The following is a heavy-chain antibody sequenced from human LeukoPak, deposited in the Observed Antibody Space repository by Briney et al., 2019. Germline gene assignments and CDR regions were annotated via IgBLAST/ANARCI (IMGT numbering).Heavy chain of an antibody. J-gene: IGHJ6*02. CDR1: GGSFSGDY. D-gene: IGHD3-10*01. Sequence: SSETLSLTCAVCGGSFSGDYWSWIRQPPGKGLEWIGDINHSGSTNYNPSLKSRVTMSEDTSKNQFSLKLSSVTAADTAVYYCARGLCGSGGCNYNYYGMDVWGQGTTVTVSS. V-gene: IGHV4-34*01. CDR2: INHSGST. CDR3: ARGLCGSGGCNYNYYGMDV.